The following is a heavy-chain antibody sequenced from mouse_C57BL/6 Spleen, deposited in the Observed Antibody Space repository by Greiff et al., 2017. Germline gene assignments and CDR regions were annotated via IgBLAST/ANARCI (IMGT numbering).Heavy chain of an antibody. V-gene: IGHV2-2*01. CDR3: AKRGSHWYFDG. Sequence: QVQLQQSGPGLVQPSQSLSITCTASGFSLTRYGVHWVRQSPGKGLEWLGVIWSGGSTDYNAAFVSRLSSSKDNSKSQVFFKMNSLQADDTAIYYCAKRGSHWYFDGWGTGTTVTVSS. D-gene: IGHD1-1*02. CDR2: IWSGGST. CDR1: GFSLTRYG. J-gene: IGHJ1*03.